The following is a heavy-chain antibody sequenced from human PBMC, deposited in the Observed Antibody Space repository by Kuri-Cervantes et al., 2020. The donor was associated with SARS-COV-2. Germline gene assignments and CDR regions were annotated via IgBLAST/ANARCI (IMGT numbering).Heavy chain of an antibody. CDR3: AKDIRSSGWSIDY. V-gene: IGHV3-7*03. CDR1: GITFSSYW. CDR2: IKQDGSET. Sequence: GGSLRLSCAGSGITFSSYWMNWVRQAPGKGLEWVANIKQDGSETYYADSVKGRFTISRDNAKNSLYLQMNSLRAEDMALYYCAKDIRSSGWSIDYWGQGTLVTVSS. D-gene: IGHD6-19*01. J-gene: IGHJ4*02.